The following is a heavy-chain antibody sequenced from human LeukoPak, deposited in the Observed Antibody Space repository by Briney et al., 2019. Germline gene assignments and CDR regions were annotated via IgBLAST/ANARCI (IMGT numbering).Heavy chain of an antibody. D-gene: IGHD5-24*01. Sequence: SETLSLTCTVSGGSITSGSYYWTWIRPSAGNGLEWIGRVYSGGATNYNPSLKSRLTISLDTSSNQLSLRLTSVTAADTAVYYCARATAYNCYFYMDVWGNGTAVIISS. J-gene: IGHJ6*03. V-gene: IGHV4-61*02. CDR1: GGSITSGSYY. CDR2: VYSGGAT. CDR3: ARATAYNCYFYMDV.